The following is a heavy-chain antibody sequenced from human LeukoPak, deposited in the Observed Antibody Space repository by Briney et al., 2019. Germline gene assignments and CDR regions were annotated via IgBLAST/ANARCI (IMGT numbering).Heavy chain of an antibody. J-gene: IGHJ4*02. CDR1: GYTFTGYY. CDR3: GRAYSGYDFVDY. CDR2: INPNSGCT. Sequence: ASVKVSCKASGYTFTGYYMHWVRQAPGQGLEWMGWINPNSGCTNYAQKFQGRVTMTRDTSISTAYMELSRLRSDDTAVYYCGRAYSGYDFVDYWGQGTLVTVSS. D-gene: IGHD5-12*01. V-gene: IGHV1-2*02.